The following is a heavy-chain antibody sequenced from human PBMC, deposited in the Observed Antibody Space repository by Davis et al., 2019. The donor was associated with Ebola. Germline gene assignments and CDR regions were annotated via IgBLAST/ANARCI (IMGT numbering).Heavy chain of an antibody. CDR3: ARDRGTATAPRGRFDY. Sequence: GGSLRLSCAASGFTFSSYAMNWVRQAPGKGLEWVAHISSSSSTIYYADSVKGRFTISRDNAKKSLFLQMNSLRDEDAAVYYCARDRGTATAPRGRFDYWGQGTLVTVSS. CDR1: GFTFSSYA. V-gene: IGHV3-48*02. J-gene: IGHJ4*02. CDR2: ISSSSSTI. D-gene: IGHD4-17*01.